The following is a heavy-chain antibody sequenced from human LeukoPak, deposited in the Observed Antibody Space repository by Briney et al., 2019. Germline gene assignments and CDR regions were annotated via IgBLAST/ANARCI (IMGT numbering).Heavy chain of an antibody. D-gene: IGHD2-15*01. Sequence: GGSLRLSCAASGFTFSSYWMSWVRQAPGKGLEWVANIKQDGSEKYYVDSVKGRFTISRDKAKNSLYLQMNSLRAEDTAVYYCARGGYCSGGSCYPYYRGWFDPWGQGTLVTVSS. CDR1: GFTFSSYW. J-gene: IGHJ5*02. CDR3: ARGGYCSGGSCYPYYRGWFDP. V-gene: IGHV3-7*01. CDR2: IKQDGSEK.